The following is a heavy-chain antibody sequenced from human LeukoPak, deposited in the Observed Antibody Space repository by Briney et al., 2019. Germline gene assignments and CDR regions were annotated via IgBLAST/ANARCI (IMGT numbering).Heavy chain of an antibody. CDR1: GFTFSSYG. D-gene: IGHD3-9*01. Sequence: GGSLRLSCAASGFTFSSYGMHWVRQAPGKGLEWVAVISYDGSNKYYADSVKGRFTISRDNSENTLYLQMNSLRAEDTAVYYCARELVLGGSNAFDIWGQGTMVTVSS. V-gene: IGHV3-30*19. J-gene: IGHJ3*02. CDR3: ARELVLGGSNAFDI. CDR2: ISYDGSNK.